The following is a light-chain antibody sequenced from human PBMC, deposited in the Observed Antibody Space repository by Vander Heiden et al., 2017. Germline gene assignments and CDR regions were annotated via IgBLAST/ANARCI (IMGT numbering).Light chain of an antibody. CDR2: DDT. J-gene: IGLJ2*01. CDR3: QVWHSSSDHVV. CDR1: DIISKS. V-gene: IGLV3-21*02. Sequence: SYVLTQPPSVSVAPGQTASLTCGGNDIISKSVHWYQQKPGQAPVLVVYDDTDRPSGIPERFSGSNSGDTATLTISRVEAGDEADYYCQVWHSSSDHVVFGGGTKLT.